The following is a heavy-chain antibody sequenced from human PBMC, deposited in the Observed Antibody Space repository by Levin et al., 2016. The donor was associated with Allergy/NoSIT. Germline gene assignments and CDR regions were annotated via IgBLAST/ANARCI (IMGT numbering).Heavy chain of an antibody. J-gene: IGHJ6*02. CDR2: INSNSGGT. D-gene: IGHD4-17*01. CDR1: GYTFTGHY. Sequence: ASVKVSCKASGYTFTGHYMHWVRQAPGQGLEWMGWINSNSGGTNYAHKFQGRVTMTRDTSISTTYMEVNRLTSDDAAVYYCARDYGLNSQDYVMDVWGQGTTVTVSS. CDR3: ARDYGLNSQDYVMDV. V-gene: IGHV1-2*02.